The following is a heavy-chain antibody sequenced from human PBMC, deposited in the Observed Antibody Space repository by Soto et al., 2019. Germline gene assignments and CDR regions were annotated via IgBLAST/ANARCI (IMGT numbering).Heavy chain of an antibody. J-gene: IGHJ3*02. CDR2: ISGSGGST. V-gene: IGHV3-23*01. D-gene: IGHD6-6*01. CDR3: AKDSYSSSSGAFDI. CDR1: GFTFSSYA. Sequence: GGSLRLSCAASGFTFSSYAMSWVRQAPGKGLEWVSAISGSGGSTYYADSVKSRFTISSDNSKNMLYLQMNSLRAEDTAVYYCAKDSYSSSSGAFDIWGQGTMVTVSS.